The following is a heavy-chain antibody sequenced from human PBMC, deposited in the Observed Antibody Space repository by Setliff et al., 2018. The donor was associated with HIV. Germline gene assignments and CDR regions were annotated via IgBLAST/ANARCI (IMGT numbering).Heavy chain of an antibody. J-gene: IGHJ3*02. D-gene: IGHD2-15*01. Sequence: SVKVSCKASGYTFTHYAISWVRQAPGQGLEYLGWISAYNGNTNYAQKVQGRITMTTDASTSTVDMELRSLTSDDTAVYYCARLASGGWPLEVFDIWGQGTMVTVSS. CDR3: ARLASGGWPLEVFDI. CDR1: GYTFTHYA. V-gene: IGHV1-18*01. CDR2: ISAYNGNT.